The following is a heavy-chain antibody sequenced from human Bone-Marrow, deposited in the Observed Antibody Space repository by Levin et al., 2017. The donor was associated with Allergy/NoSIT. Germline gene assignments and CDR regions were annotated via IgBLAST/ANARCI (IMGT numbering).Heavy chain of an antibody. J-gene: IGHJ4*02. D-gene: IGHD2/OR15-2a*01. CDR3: ARRNTLNRRKDYFDY. V-gene: IGHV4-59*01. CDR1: GGSISDSF. Sequence: PSETLSLTCTVSGGSISDSFWSWVRQTPEKGLEWIGYIHYTGSNNYNPSLKSRVTMSVDTSKNQFSLRLSSVTAADSAVYYCARRNTLNRRKDYFDYWGQGTRVTVSS. CDR2: IHYTGSN.